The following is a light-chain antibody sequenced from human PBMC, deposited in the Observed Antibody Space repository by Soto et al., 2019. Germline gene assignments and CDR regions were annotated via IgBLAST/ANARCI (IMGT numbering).Light chain of an antibody. CDR3: QQYYNWPRT. CDR2: GAS. J-gene: IGKJ5*01. V-gene: IGKV3-15*01. Sequence: EIVLTQSPGTLSLSPGERATLSCRASQSITHNYLAWYQQKPGRAHRLLCYGASTGATGLPARFSGSGSGTEFTLTINSLQAEDCEVYYCQQYYNWPRTFGQGTRLEIK. CDR1: QSITHN.